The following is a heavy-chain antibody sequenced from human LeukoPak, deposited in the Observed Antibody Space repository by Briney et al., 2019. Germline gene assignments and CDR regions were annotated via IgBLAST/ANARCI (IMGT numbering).Heavy chain of an antibody. CDR2: ISRSSIYI. CDR1: GFTVSSNY. V-gene: IGHV3-21*01. Sequence: GGSLRLSCAASGFTVSSNYMSWVRQAPGKGLEWVSSISRSSIYIYYANSVKGRFTISRDNAKKSLYLQMNSLRDEDTAVYSCARDGVRDGLYFDRWGQGTLVTVSS. D-gene: IGHD5-24*01. J-gene: IGHJ4*02. CDR3: ARDGVRDGLYFDR.